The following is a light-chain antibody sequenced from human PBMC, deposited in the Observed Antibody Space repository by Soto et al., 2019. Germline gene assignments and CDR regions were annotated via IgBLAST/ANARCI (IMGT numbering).Light chain of an antibody. CDR2: DAS. CDR1: QTITTW. J-gene: IGKJ1*01. CDR3: QQYTNSNNPWM. Sequence: DIRATQSPPTLSASVGDRVTITCRASQTITTWMAWYQQKPWKAPKLLVYDASTLQSGVATRFRGSGSGTEFSLIISGLQPEDSASYECQQYTNSNNPWMFGQRTKV. V-gene: IGKV1-5*01.